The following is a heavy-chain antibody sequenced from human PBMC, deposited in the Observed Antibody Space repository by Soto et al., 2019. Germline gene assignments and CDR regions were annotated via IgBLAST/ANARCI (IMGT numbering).Heavy chain of an antibody. CDR2: IWYDGSNK. CDR3: ARDRESSGWSWYFDY. CDR1: GFTFSSYG. D-gene: IGHD6-19*01. Sequence: QVHLVESGGGVVQPGRSLRLSCAASGFTFSSYGMHWVRQAPGKGLEWVAVIWYDGSNKYYADSVKGRFTISRDNSKNTLYLQMNSLRAEDTAVYYCARDRESSGWSWYFDYWGQGTLVTVSS. V-gene: IGHV3-33*01. J-gene: IGHJ4*02.